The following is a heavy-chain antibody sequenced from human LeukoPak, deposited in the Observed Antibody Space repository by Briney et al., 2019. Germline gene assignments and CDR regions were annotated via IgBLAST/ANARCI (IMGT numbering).Heavy chain of an antibody. D-gene: IGHD3-22*01. CDR1: GYTFTSYD. J-gene: IGHJ4*02. Sequence: ASVKVSCKASGYTFTSYDINWVRQATGQGLEWRGWTNPNSGNTGYAQKFQGRVTVTRNTSISTDYMELSSLRSEDTAVYYCARDTNYYDSSGPYYWGQGTLVTVSS. CDR3: ARDTNYYDSSGPYY. CDR2: TNPNSGNT. V-gene: IGHV1-8*03.